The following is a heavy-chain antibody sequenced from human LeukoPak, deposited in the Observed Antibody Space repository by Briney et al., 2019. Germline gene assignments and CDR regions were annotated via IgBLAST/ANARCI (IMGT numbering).Heavy chain of an antibody. CDR1: GFTFTSSA. Sequence: SVKVSCKASGFTFTSSAMQWVRQARGQRLEWIGWIVVGSGNTNYAQKFQEGVTVTRDMSTSTAYMELSSLRSEDTAVYYCAAFTMVRGASDYWGQGTLVTVSS. J-gene: IGHJ4*02. V-gene: IGHV1-58*02. CDR2: IVVGSGNT. D-gene: IGHD3-10*01. CDR3: AAFTMVRGASDY.